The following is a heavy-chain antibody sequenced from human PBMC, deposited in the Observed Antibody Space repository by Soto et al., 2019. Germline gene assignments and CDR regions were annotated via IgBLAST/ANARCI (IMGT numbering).Heavy chain of an antibody. CDR2: VKFDGSIT. CDR3: ARGLRNYYGVDV. V-gene: IGHV3-74*01. Sequence: EVQLVESGGGLVQPGGSLRLSCVAYGFTFSEYWMHWVRQAPGKGLVWVSRVKFDGSITSHADSVEGRFTISRDNARNTVDLQMNSLRAEDTGVYYCARGLRNYYGVDVWGQGTTVTVSS. CDR1: GFTFSEYW. J-gene: IGHJ6*02. D-gene: IGHD4-17*01.